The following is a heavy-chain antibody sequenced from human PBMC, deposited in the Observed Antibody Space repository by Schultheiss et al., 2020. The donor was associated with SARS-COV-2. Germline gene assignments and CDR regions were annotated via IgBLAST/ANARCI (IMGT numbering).Heavy chain of an antibody. CDR3: ANTLVLSVISAFDY. Sequence: GGSLRLSCAASGFTFSSYWMHWVRQAPGKGLVWVSSISSSSSYIYYADSVKGRFTISRDNAKNSLYLQMNSLRAEDTAVYYCANTLVLSVISAFDYWGQGTLVTVLL. V-gene: IGHV3-21*04. CDR2: ISSSSSYI. J-gene: IGHJ4*02. CDR1: GFTFSSYW. D-gene: IGHD2/OR15-2a*01.